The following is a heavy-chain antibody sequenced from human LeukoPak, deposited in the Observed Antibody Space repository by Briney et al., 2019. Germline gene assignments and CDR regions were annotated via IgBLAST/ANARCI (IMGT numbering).Heavy chain of an antibody. J-gene: IGHJ2*01. V-gene: IGHV1-2*02. Sequence: ASVKVSCKASGYIFTGYYMHWVRQAPGQGLEWMGWINPNSGGTNSAPKLQGRVTMTRDTSINTAYMELSSLRSDDTAVYYRARGRTQTGEPERWYFDLWGRGTLVTVSS. CDR1: GYIFTGYY. CDR3: ARGRTQTGEPERWYFDL. CDR2: INPNSGGT. D-gene: IGHD7-27*01.